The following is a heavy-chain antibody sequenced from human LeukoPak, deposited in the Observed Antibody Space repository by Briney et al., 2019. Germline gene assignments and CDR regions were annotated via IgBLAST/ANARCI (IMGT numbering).Heavy chain of an antibody. Sequence: GSLRLSCAASGFTVSSNYMSWIRQPPGKGLEWIGEINHSGSTNYNPSLKSRVTISVDTSKNQFSLKLSSVTAADTAVYYCARSNPPYYDFWSGYYGYYYGMDVWGQGTTVTVSS. CDR1: GFTVSSNY. V-gene: IGHV4-34*01. J-gene: IGHJ6*02. D-gene: IGHD3-3*01. CDR2: INHSGST. CDR3: ARSNPPYYDFWSGYYGYYYGMDV.